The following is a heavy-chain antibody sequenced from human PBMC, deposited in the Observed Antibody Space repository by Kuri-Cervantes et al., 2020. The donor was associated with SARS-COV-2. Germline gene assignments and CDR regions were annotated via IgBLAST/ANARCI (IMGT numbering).Heavy chain of an antibody. CDR3: VKGKIAVAARPTYFDY. V-gene: IGHV3-33*06. CDR2: IWYDGSNK. J-gene: IGHJ4*02. CDR1: GFTFSSYG. Sequence: GESLKISCAASGFTFSSYGMHWVRQAPGKGLEWVAVIWYDGSNKYYADSVKGRFTISRDNSKNTLYLQMNSLRAEDTAVYYCVKGKIAVAARPTYFDYWGQGTLVTVSS. D-gene: IGHD6-19*01.